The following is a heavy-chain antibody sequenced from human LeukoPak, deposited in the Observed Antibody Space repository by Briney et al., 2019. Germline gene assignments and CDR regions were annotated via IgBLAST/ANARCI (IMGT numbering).Heavy chain of an antibody. D-gene: IGHD3-3*01. Sequence: GGSLRLSCAASGFTFSSYAMSWVRQAPGKGLEWVSAISGSGGSTYYADSVKGRFTISRDNAKNSLYLQMNSLRAEDTAVYYCARDPITIXGVXNDYWGQGTLVTVSS. J-gene: IGHJ4*02. V-gene: IGHV3-23*01. CDR2: ISGSGGST. CDR1: GFTFSSYA. CDR3: ARDPITIXGVXNDY.